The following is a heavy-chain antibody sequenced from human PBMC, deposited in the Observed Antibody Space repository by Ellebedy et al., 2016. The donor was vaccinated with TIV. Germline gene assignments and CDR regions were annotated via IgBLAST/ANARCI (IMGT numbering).Heavy chain of an antibody. CDR3: AKGRGSSDAFDI. CDR2: IGGSAGST. D-gene: IGHD2-2*01. CDR1: GFTFSRNV. Sequence: GESLKISXAASGFTFSRNVMSWVRQAPVKGLEWVSSIGGSAGSTYDADSVKGRFTISRDNSKSTLYLQMNSLRAADTAIYYCAKGRGSSDAFDIWGQGTTVTVSS. J-gene: IGHJ3*02. V-gene: IGHV3-23*01.